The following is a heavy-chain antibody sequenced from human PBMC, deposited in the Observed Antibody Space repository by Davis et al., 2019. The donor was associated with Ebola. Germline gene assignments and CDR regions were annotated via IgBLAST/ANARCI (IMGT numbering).Heavy chain of an antibody. CDR1: VYTFTSYG. V-gene: IGHV1-18*01. J-gene: IGHJ5*02. CDR3: ARAWGVVVVAATPNWFDP. Sequence: AASVKVSCKASVYTFTSYGISWVRQAPGQGLEWMGWISAYSGNTNYAQKLQGRVTMTTDTSTSTAYMELRSLRSDDTAVYYCARAWGVVVVAATPNWFDPWGQGTLVTVSS. D-gene: IGHD2-15*01. CDR2: ISAYSGNT.